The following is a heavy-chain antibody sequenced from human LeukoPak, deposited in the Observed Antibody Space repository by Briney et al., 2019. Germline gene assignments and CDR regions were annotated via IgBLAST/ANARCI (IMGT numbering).Heavy chain of an antibody. V-gene: IGHV4-30-4*01. Sequence: SETLSLTCTVFGGSFSSGDYYWSWLRQPPGKGLEWIGYIYYSGSTFYNPSLKSRVTISLDTSKSQFSRKLSSVSAADTAVYYCARSEGYAFDPWGQGTLVTVSS. J-gene: IGHJ5*02. D-gene: IGHD2-15*01. CDR2: IYYSGST. CDR1: GGSFSSGDYY. CDR3: ARSEGYAFDP.